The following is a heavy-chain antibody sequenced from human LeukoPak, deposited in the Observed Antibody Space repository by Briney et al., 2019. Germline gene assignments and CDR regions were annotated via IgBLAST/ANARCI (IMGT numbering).Heavy chain of an antibody. CDR3: AKSYDFWSGLKNYYFDY. D-gene: IGHD3-3*01. V-gene: IGHV3-64*01. CDR1: GFTFSSYA. J-gene: IGHJ4*02. CDR2: ISSNGGST. Sequence: GGSLRLSCAASGFTFSSYAMHWVRQAPVKGLEYVSAISSNGGSTYYANSVKGRFTISRDNSKNTLYLQMGSLRAEDMAVYYCAKSYDFWSGLKNYYFDYWGQGTLVTVSS.